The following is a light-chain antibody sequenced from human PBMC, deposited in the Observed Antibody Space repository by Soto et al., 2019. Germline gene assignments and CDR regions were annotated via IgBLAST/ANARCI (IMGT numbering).Light chain of an antibody. CDR2: EVS. CDR1: SSDVGGYNY. J-gene: IGLJ3*02. V-gene: IGLV2-8*01. CDR3: ASYAGSINWV. Sequence: QSVLTQPPSASGSPGQSVTISCTGTSSDVGGYNYVSWYQQHPGKAPKLMVFEVSKRPSGVPDRFSGYKSGNTASLTVSGLQAEDEADYYCASYAGSINWVFGGGTKVTVL.